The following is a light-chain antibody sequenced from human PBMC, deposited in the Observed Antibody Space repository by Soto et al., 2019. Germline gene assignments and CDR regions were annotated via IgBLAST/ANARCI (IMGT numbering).Light chain of an antibody. Sequence: EIVMTQSPATLSVSPRERATLSCRASQSVSSNLAWYQQKPGQAPRLLIYGASTRATGIPARFSGSGSGTESTLTISSLQSEDFAVYYCQQYNNWRTFGQGTKVDIK. CDR1: QSVSSN. CDR3: QQYNNWRT. J-gene: IGKJ1*01. CDR2: GAS. V-gene: IGKV3-15*01.